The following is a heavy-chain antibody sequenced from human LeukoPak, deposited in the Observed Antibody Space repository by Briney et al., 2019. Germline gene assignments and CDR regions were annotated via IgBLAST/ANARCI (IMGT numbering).Heavy chain of an antibody. CDR2: INLNSGGT. CDR1: GYTFTGYY. V-gene: IGHV1-2*02. D-gene: IGHD6-19*01. CDR3: ARNSLAGSGNWFDP. Sequence: ASVKVSCKASGYTFTGYYMHWVRQAPGQGLEWMGWINLNSGGTNYAQKFQGRVTMTRDTSISTAYMELSRLRSDDTAVYYCARNSLAGSGNWFDPWGQGTLVTVSS. J-gene: IGHJ5*02.